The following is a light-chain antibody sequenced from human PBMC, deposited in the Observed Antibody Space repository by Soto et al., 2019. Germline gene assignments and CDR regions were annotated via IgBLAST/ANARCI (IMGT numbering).Light chain of an antibody. Sequence: IQMTQSPSSLSASVGDRVTITCRASQRIDNYLNWYHQKPGKAPKLLIYAASNLQSGVPSRFSGSGSGTDFTLTISYLQPEDFATYYCQQTYSTPFTFGPGTKVDIK. V-gene: IGKV1-39*01. J-gene: IGKJ3*01. CDR3: QQTYSTPFT. CDR1: QRIDNY. CDR2: AAS.